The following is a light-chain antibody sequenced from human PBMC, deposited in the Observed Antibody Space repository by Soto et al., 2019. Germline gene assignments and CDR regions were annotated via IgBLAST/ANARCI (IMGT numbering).Light chain of an antibody. CDR3: QQYGNSPIT. Sequence: EIVLAHYPATLSLSPGERATLSCRASQSVSSNLAWYQQKPGQAPRLLIYGTSSRATGIPDRFSGSGSGTDFTLTISRLEPEDFAVYYCQQYGNSPITFGQGTRLEI. CDR2: GTS. CDR1: QSVSSN. J-gene: IGKJ5*01. V-gene: IGKV3-20*01.